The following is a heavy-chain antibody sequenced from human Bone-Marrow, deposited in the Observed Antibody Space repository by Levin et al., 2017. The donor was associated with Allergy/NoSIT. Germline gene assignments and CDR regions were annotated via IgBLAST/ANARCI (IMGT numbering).Heavy chain of an antibody. CDR2: IYGSGST. J-gene: IGHJ4*02. CDR1: GFTVTNSY. Sequence: AGGSLRLSCAASGFTVTNSYMTWVRQAPGKGLEWVSIIYGSGSTYYADSVKGRFTIFRDNSKNTLYLQMNSLRAEDTAMYYCARVGVGTVAGNYFDDWGQGTLVTVSS. V-gene: IGHV3-53*01. D-gene: IGHD6-19*01. CDR3: ARVGVGTVAGNYFDD.